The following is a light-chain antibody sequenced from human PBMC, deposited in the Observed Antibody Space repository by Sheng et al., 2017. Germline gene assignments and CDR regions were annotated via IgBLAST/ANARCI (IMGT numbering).Light chain of an antibody. V-gene: IGKV1-5*03. Sequence: DIQMTQSPSTLSTSVGDRVTITCRASQSVGQSLAWYQQKPGKAPNLLIYKASNLQSGVPSRFSGGGSGTEFTLTISSLQPDDFATYYCQQYNSYYSFGPGTKLEI. CDR1: QSVGQS. CDR2: KAS. CDR3: QQYNSYYS. J-gene: IGKJ2*03.